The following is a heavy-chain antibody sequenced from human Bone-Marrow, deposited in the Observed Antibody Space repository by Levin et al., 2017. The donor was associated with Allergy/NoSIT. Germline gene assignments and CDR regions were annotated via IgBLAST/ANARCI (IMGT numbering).Heavy chain of an antibody. CDR3: ARRGSAYGAEFFQH. CDR2: IDPSNSYT. V-gene: IGHV5-10-1*01. J-gene: IGHJ1*01. D-gene: IGHD5-12*01. CDR1: GYNFPSYW. Sequence: KVSCKGSGYNFPSYWISWVRQMPGKGLEWMGRIDPSNSYTNYNPSFQGQVTISADKSISAAYLQWSSLKASDTAIYFCARRGSAYGAEFFQHWGQGTLVTVSS.